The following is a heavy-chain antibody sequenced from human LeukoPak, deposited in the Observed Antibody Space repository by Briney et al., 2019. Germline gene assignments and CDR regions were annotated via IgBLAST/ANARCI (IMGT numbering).Heavy chain of an antibody. D-gene: IGHD6-19*01. V-gene: IGHV1-2*02. Sequence: ASVKVSCKASGYTFTGYHIHWVRQAPGEGLEWMGWINPNSGGANSAQKYLGRVSMTRDTSISTVYMDLTSLRSDDTAVYYCARDSGSSGWDPTSFLDYWGRGTLATVSS. CDR1: GYTFTGYH. CDR2: INPNSGGA. J-gene: IGHJ4*02. CDR3: ARDSGSSGWDPTSFLDY.